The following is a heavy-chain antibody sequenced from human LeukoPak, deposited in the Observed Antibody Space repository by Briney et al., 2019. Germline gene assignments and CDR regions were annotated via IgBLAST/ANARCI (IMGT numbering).Heavy chain of an antibody. D-gene: IGHD2-2*01. J-gene: IGHJ4*02. Sequence: SGGSLRLSCAASRFTFSNYAMSWVRQAAGKGLEWVSGITSGHSTFYADSVKGRFTISRDNSKNTVYLQMNSLRAEDTAVYYCAKGYPECTGTTCSAEAFFDYWGQGTLVTVSS. V-gene: IGHV3-23*01. CDR3: AKGYPECTGTTCSAEAFFDY. CDR1: RFTFSNYA. CDR2: ITSGHST.